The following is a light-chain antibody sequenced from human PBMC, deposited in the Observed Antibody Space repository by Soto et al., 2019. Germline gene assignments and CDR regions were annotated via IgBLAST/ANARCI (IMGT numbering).Light chain of an antibody. V-gene: IGKV1-5*01. CDR3: QQYYSVYTLT. CDR1: QGISSW. CDR2: DAS. J-gene: IGKJ4*01. Sequence: DLLFTQSPASLSLSLGDRATITWRASQGISSWLAWYQQKPGKDPKLLIYDASSLESGVQSRFSGSGSGTEFTLTISSLQPDDFAAYYCQQYYSVYTLTFGRGTKVDI.